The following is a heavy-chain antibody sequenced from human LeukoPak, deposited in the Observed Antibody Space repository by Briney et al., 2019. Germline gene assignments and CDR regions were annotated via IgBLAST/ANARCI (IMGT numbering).Heavy chain of an antibody. J-gene: IGHJ4*02. CDR3: ARRRYNWNAIDY. V-gene: IGHV3-48*04. Sequence: GGSLRLSCAASEFTFSSYSMNWVRKAPGKGLEWVSYITNSGNSKSYADSVKGRFTISRDNAKNSLYLQMNSLRAEDTAVYYCARRRYNWNAIDYWGQGTLVTVSS. D-gene: IGHD1-20*01. CDR2: ITNSGNSK. CDR1: EFTFSSYS.